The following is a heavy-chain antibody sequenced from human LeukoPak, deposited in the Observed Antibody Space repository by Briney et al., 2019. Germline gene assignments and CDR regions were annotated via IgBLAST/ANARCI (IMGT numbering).Heavy chain of an antibody. CDR1: GGSISSSSYY. CDR3: ARRYGSGSYRIMPFDY. Sequence: KPSETLSLTCTVSGGSISSSSYYWGWIRQPPGKGLEWIGSIYYSGSTYYNSSLKSRVTISVDTSKNQFSLKLNSVTAADTAVYYCARRYGSGSYRIMPFDYWGQGTLVTVSS. CDR2: IYYSGST. D-gene: IGHD3-10*01. V-gene: IGHV4-39*01. J-gene: IGHJ4*02.